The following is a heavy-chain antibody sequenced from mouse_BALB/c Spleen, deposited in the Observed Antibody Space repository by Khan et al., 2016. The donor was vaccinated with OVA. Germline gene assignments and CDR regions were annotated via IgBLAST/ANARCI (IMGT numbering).Heavy chain of an antibody. CDR2: IHYSGGT. J-gene: IGHJ3*01. V-gene: IGHV3-1*02. CDR3: AGGFPTY. Sequence: EVQLQESGPDLVKPSQSLSLTCTVTGYSITSAYSWHWIRQFPGNKLEWMGYIHYSGGTSYNPSLKSRISITRDTSKNQVFLQLNSVTTEDTATYYCAGGFPTYWGQGTLVTVSA. CDR1: GYSITSAYS.